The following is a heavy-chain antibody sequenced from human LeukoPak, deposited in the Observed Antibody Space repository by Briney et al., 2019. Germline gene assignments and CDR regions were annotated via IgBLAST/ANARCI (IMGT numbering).Heavy chain of an antibody. D-gene: IGHD6-13*01. V-gene: IGHV4-31*03. Sequence: SETLSLTCTVSGGSISSGGYYWSWIRQHPGKGLEWIGYIYYSGSTYYNPSLKSRVTISVDTSKNQFSLKLSSVTAADTAVYYCARVSSWSNDAFDIWGQGTMVTVSS. J-gene: IGHJ3*02. CDR1: GGSISSGGYY. CDR2: IYYSGST. CDR3: ARVSSWSNDAFDI.